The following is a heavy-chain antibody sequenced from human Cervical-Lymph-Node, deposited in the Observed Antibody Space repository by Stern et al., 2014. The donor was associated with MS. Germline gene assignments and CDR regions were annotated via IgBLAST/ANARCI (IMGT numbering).Heavy chain of an antibody. CDR1: GYTLSEIS. J-gene: IGHJ6*02. V-gene: IGHV1-24*01. D-gene: IGHD2-21*02. Sequence: VQLVASGAEVKKPGASVKISCKTSGYTLSEISMHWVRPAPGKGLEWMGGFDPEHGETRYAQKFQGRVAMAEDRSTDTAYMELSSLRSEDTAVYYCATHRGRVTYYYGMDVWGQGTTVTVSS. CDR3: ATHRGRVTYYYGMDV. CDR2: FDPEHGET.